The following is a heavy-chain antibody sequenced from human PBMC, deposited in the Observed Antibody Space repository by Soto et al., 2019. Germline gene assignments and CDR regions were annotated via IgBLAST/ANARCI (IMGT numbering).Heavy chain of an antibody. V-gene: IGHV3-23*01. CDR3: TKIRYSSLWTEDX. D-gene: IGHD6-19*01. CDR2: ISWTGVLM. J-gene: IGHJ4*02. CDR1: GFTFSSYA. Sequence: GTLRLSCAASGFTFSSYAMTWVRQAPGKGLEWVSRISWTGVLMYYAYSVKGRFSVSRDNSNKTLYLQMNSLGVDDTALYYCTKIRYSSLWTEDXWGQVTRVPV.